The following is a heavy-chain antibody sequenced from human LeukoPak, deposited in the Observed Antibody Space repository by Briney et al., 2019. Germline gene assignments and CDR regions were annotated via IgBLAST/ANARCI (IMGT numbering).Heavy chain of an antibody. Sequence: SQTLSLTCTVSGGSISSGSYYWSWIRQPAGKGLEWIGHVYMSGNINYNPSLKSRVTISVDTSKNQFSLKLSSVTAADTAVYYCARTTEAHSWRARYYHYYMDVWGKGTTVTVSS. D-gene: IGHD6-13*01. CDR3: ARTTEAHSWRARYYHYYMDV. J-gene: IGHJ6*03. V-gene: IGHV4-61*09. CDR2: VYMSGNI. CDR1: GGSISSGSYY.